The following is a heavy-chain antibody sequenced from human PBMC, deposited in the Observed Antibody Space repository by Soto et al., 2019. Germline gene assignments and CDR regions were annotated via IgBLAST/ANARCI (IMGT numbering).Heavy chain of an antibody. CDR1: GFTFSSYW. D-gene: IGHD5-12*01. Sequence: GGSLRLSCAASGFTFSSYWMSWVRQAPGKGLEWVANIKQDGSEKYYVDSVKGRFTISRDNAKNSLYLQMNSLRDEDTAVYYCARDGRDGYNFYYHYGMDVWGQGTTVTVSS. J-gene: IGHJ6*02. CDR3: ARDGRDGYNFYYHYGMDV. CDR2: IKQDGSEK. V-gene: IGHV3-7*03.